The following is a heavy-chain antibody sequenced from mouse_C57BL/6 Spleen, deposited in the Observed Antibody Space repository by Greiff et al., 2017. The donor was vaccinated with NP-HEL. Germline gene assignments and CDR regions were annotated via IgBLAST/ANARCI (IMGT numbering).Heavy chain of an antibody. CDR1: GYAFSSYW. CDR2: IYPGDGDT. V-gene: IGHV1-80*01. J-gene: IGHJ2*01. CDR3: ARSRVPAQATDY. D-gene: IGHD3-2*02. Sequence: QVQLKQSGAELVKPGASVKISCKASGYAFSSYWMNWVKQRPGKGLEWIGQIYPGDGDTNYNGKFKGKATLTADKSSSTAYMQLSSLTSEDSAVYFCARSRVPAQATDYWGQGTTLTVSS.